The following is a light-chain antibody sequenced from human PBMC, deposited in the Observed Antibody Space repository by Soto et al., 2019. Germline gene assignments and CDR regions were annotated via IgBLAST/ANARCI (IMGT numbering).Light chain of an antibody. Sequence: DIQMTQSPSSLSASLEYRFIITWRASQSISNHLNRYQQKPGKAPKLLIFAASSLQSGVPSRFSGSRSGPDFTLTISSLQPEDFATYYCQQSYRSPPTFGQGTKVDIK. CDR3: QQSYRSPPT. CDR1: QSISNH. J-gene: IGKJ1*01. CDR2: AAS. V-gene: IGKV1-39*01.